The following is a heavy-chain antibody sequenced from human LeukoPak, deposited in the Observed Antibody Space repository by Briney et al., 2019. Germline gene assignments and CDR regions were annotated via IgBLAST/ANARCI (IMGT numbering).Heavy chain of an antibody. V-gene: IGHV3-23*01. D-gene: IGHD3-22*01. CDR1: GFTFNNYG. J-gene: IGHJ4*02. CDR2: ISRDGGDT. Sequence: GGTLRLSCAASGFTFNNYGMSWVRQAPGRGLEWGSAISRDGGDTFYADSVKGRFTISRDNSKNTGYLQVNSLRAEDTALYYCAKLGHTSGYYARHSDYWGQGTLVTVSS. CDR3: AKLGHTSGYYARHSDY.